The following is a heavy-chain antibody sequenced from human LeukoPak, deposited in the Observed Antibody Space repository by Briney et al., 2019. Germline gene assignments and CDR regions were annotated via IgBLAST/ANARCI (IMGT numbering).Heavy chain of an antibody. V-gene: IGHV4-34*01. J-gene: IGHJ4*02. CDR3: GIFMDVVPGSMS. CDR2: ISHGGIT. D-gene: IGHD2-2*01. Sequence: PSETLSLTCGVYDGSLINYYCHWIRQAPGKGLEWIGEISHGGITKHNPSLKSRVTMSQDTSKRQFSLKMNSMTAADTGVYYCGIFMDVVPGSMSWGLGTLVTVSS. CDR1: DGSLINYY.